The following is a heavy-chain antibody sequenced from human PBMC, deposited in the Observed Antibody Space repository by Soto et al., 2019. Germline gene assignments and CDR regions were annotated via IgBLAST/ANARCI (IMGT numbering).Heavy chain of an antibody. V-gene: IGHV3-53*01. CDR1: GFTVGTNY. J-gene: IGHJ4*02. Sequence: EVQLVESGGGLIQPGGSLRLSCAGSGFTVGTNYMSWVRQAPGKGLEWVSVIYAGGGTDYVDSVKGRFTISRDNSKNTLYLQRNSLRAGDTAVYYCARGADWGQGTLVTVSS. CDR2: IYAGGGT. CDR3: ARGAD.